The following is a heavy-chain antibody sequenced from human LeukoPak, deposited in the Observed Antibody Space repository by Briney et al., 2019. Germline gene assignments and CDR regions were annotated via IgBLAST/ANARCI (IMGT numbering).Heavy chain of an antibody. V-gene: IGHV3-9*01. CDR3: AKAGWFGEHNWFDP. D-gene: IGHD3-10*01. J-gene: IGHJ5*02. Sequence: PGGSLRLSCAASGFTFDDYAMHWVRQAPGKGLEWVSGISWNSGSIGYADSVKGRFTISRDNAKNSLHLQMNSLRAEDTAMYYCAKAGWFGEHNWFDPWGQGTLVTVSS. CDR1: GFTFDDYA. CDR2: ISWNSGSI.